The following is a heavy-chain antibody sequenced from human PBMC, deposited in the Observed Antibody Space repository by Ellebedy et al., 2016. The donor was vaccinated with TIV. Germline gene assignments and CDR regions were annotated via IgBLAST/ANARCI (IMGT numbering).Heavy chain of an antibody. Sequence: GESLKISCAASGFNFRSYWMTWVRQAPGKGLEWVAKIRQEGDEIYYVEYVKGRFTISRDNAKNSLFLQMNSLRVEDTAVYYGARRASDGDYAVQVNPWFDPWGQGTLVTVSS. CDR1: GFNFRSYW. V-gene: IGHV3-7*01. CDR3: ARRASDGDYAVQVNPWFDP. CDR2: IRQEGDEI. D-gene: IGHD4-17*01. J-gene: IGHJ5*02.